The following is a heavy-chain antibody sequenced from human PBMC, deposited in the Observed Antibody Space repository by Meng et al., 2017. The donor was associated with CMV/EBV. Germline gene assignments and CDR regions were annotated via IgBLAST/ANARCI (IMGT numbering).Heavy chain of an antibody. CDR1: GYTFTSYG. D-gene: IGHD4-11*01. CDR2: ISAYNGNT. Sequence: QVQLVQSGAEVKKPGASGKVSCKASGYTFTSYGISWVRQAPGQGLEWMGWISAYNGNTNYAQKLQGRVTMTTDTSTSTAYMELRSLRSDDTAVYYCARVTVTTLYYYYGMDVWGQGTTVTVSS. J-gene: IGHJ6*02. V-gene: IGHV1-18*01. CDR3: ARVTVTTLYYYYGMDV.